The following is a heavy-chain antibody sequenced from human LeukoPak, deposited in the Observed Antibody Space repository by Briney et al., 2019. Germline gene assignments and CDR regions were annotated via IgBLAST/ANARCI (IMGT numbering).Heavy chain of an antibody. CDR3: AKGSSRYY. D-gene: IGHD2-15*01. V-gene: IGHV3-30*02. Sequence: GGSLRLSCAASGYSLNTYGMHWVRQAPGKGLEWVAFIQSDGSDKFYADSVKGRFTISRDSSKNTLYLQMNSLRAEDTAVYYCAKGSSRYYWGQGTLVTVSS. J-gene: IGHJ4*02. CDR1: GYSLNTYG. CDR2: IQSDGSDK.